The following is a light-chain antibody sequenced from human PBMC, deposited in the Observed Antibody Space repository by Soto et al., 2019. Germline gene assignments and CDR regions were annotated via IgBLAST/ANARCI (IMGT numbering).Light chain of an antibody. V-gene: IGKV1-39*01. J-gene: IGKJ1*01. CDR3: QQSYGTPWT. CDR2: AAS. CDR1: QSISTY. Sequence: DIQMTQSPSSLPASVGDSVTITCRASQSISTYLNWYQHKTGKGPQLLIYAASSLQSGVPSRFSGSGSGTDFTLTISSLQPEDFATYYCQQSYGTPWTFGQGTKVEIK.